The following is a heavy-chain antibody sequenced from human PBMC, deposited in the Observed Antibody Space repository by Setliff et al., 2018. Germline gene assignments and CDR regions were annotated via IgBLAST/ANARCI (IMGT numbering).Heavy chain of an antibody. CDR2: ISTAGSTE. CDR1: GFSFNKYW. D-gene: IGHD3-10*01. V-gene: IGHV3-48*03. CDR3: FGAGTCSY. Sequence: PGGSLRLSCTVYGFSFNKYWMYWVRQAPGKGLEWISYISTAGSTENYADSVKGRFTISRDNAKNSLSLQMNNLRTEDTAVYYCFGAGTCSYWGQGTLVTVSS. J-gene: IGHJ4*02.